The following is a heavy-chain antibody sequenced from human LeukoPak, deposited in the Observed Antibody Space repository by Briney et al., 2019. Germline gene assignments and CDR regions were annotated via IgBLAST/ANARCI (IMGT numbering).Heavy chain of an antibody. CDR2: ISFDGKKE. V-gene: IGHV3-30*04. D-gene: IGHD5-24*01. J-gene: IGHJ6*03. Sequence: GGSLRLSCTASGFTLIKYAMHWVRQAPGRGLEWVAVISFDGKKEYYTESVKGRFIISRDNSKNTLFLQMNSLKVEDTAVYYCARASMATINYYYFYMDAWGKGTTVSVSS. CDR1: GFTLIKYA. CDR3: ARASMATINYYYFYMDA.